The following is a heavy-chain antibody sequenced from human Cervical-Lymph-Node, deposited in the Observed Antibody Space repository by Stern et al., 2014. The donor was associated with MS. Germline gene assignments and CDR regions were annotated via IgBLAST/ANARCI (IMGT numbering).Heavy chain of an antibody. Sequence: VQLVQSGAEVKKPGASVKVSCKSSGYTFINYDVNWVRQTTGHGLEWLGWLNPNTGNSGSSQKFQGRVTLTCNTSISTAYMDMTDLRSDDTAVYYCTTSQGAFWGQGTLVTVSS. CDR1: GYTFINYD. CDR3: TTSQGAF. J-gene: IGHJ4*02. D-gene: IGHD3-16*01. CDR2: LNPNTGNS. V-gene: IGHV1-8*02.